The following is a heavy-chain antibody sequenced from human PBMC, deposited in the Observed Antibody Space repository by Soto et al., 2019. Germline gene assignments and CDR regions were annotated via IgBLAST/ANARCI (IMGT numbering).Heavy chain of an antibody. D-gene: IGHD3-10*01. CDR1: GFTFSSYG. CDR3: AKARRRNVLLWFGELFPFDY. CDR2: IRYDGSST. J-gene: IGHJ4*02. Sequence: GGSLRLSCAASGFTFSSYGMHWVRQAPGKGLEWVSAIRYDGSSTYYADSVKGRFTISRDNSKNTLYLQMNSLRAEDTAVYYCAKARRRNVLLWFGELFPFDYWGQGTLVTVSS. V-gene: IGHV3-33*06.